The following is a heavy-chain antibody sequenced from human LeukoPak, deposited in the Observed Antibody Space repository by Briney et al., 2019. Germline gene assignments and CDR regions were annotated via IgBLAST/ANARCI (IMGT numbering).Heavy chain of an antibody. CDR2: ISRSSSTI. D-gene: IGHD3-3*02. V-gene: IGHV3-48*04. CDR1: GFTFSRYS. CDR3: ARVASIYYYYYMDV. Sequence: GGSLRLSCAASGFTFSRYSMNWVRQAPGKGLEWVSYISRSSSTIHYADSVKGRFTISRDNAKSSLFLQMNSLRAEDTAVYYCARVASIYYYYYMDVWGKGTTVTVSS. J-gene: IGHJ6*03.